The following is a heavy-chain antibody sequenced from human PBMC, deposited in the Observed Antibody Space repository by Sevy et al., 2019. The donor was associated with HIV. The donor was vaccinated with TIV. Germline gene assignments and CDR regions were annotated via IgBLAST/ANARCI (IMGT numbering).Heavy chain of an antibody. CDR1: GFTFSSYW. D-gene: IGHD2-15*01. Sequence: GGSLRLSCAASGFTFSSYWMHWVRQAPGEGPVWVSRINGDGKTTTYADSVKGRFTISRDNGKNTVYLQMESLRAEDTAVYYCARPTDIYIDLPFDSWGQGTLVTVSS. J-gene: IGHJ4*02. V-gene: IGHV3-74*03. CDR2: INGDGKTT. CDR3: ARPTDIYIDLPFDS.